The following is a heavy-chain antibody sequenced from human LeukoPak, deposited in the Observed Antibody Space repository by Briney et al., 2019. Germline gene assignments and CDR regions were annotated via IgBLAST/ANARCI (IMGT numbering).Heavy chain of an antibody. CDR3: ARYSTGNFGY. J-gene: IGHJ4*02. Sequence: SETLSLTCAVSGYSISSGYYWGWIRPPPGKGLEWSGSIYHSGSTYYNPSLKSRVTISVDTSKNQFSLKLSSVTAADTAAYYCARYSTGNFGYWGQGTLVTVSS. D-gene: IGHD2-15*01. CDR1: GYSISSGYY. CDR2: IYHSGST. V-gene: IGHV4-38-2*01.